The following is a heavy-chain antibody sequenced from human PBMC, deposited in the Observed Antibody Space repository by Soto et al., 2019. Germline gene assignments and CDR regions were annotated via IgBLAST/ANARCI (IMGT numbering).Heavy chain of an antibody. CDR3: ARHPSNFWFDP. Sequence: PSETLSLTCSVSGGSISSSSYFWGWIRQPPGKGLEWIGSSYYSGSTYYNPSPQSRVTVSVDTSKNQCSLKLSSVTAADTAVYYCARHPSNFWFDPWGQGTLVTVSS. CDR2: SYYSGST. V-gene: IGHV4-39*01. CDR1: GGSISSSSYF. D-gene: IGHD4-4*01. J-gene: IGHJ5*02.